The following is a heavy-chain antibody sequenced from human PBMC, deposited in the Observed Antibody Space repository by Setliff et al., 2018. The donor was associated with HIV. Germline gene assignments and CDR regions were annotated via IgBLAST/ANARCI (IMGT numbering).Heavy chain of an antibody. Sequence: PGGSLRLSCAASGFTFSSYSMNWVRQAPGKGLEWVSYISSSSSTIYYADSVKGRFTISRDNAKNSLYLQMNSLRAEDTAVYYCARDSRYIFFGAAFDLWGQGTMVTVSS. CDR1: GFTFSSYS. J-gene: IGHJ3*01. CDR2: ISSSSSTI. CDR3: ARDSRYIFFGAAFDL. D-gene: IGHD3-9*01. V-gene: IGHV3-48*04.